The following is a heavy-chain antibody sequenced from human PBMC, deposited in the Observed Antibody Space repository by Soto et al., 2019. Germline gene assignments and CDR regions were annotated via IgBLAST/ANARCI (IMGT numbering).Heavy chain of an antibody. J-gene: IGHJ5*02. CDR2: ISAYNGNT. CDR3: ARGIVRRDIVVVPAASYNWFDP. V-gene: IGHV1-18*01. D-gene: IGHD2-2*01. CDR1: GYTFTSYG. Sequence: ASVKVSCKASGYTFTSYGISWVRKAPGQGLEWMGWISAYNGNTNYAQKLQGRVTMTTDTSTSTAYMELRSLRSDDTAVYYCARGIVRRDIVVVPAASYNWFDPWGQGTLVTVS.